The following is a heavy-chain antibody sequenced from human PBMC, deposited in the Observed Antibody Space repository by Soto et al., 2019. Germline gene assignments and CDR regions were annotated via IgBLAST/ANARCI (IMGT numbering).Heavy chain of an antibody. CDR3: TTEMYYYGSGSYLDWFDP. CDR2: IKSKTDGLTT. J-gene: IGHJ5*02. D-gene: IGHD3-10*01. Sequence: GGSLRLSCAASGFTFSNAWMSWVRQAPGKGLEWVGRIKSKTDGLTTDYAAPVKGRFTISRDDSKNTLYLQMNSLKTEDTAVYYCTTEMYYYGSGSYLDWFDPWGQGTLVTVS. V-gene: IGHV3-15*01. CDR1: GFTFSNAW.